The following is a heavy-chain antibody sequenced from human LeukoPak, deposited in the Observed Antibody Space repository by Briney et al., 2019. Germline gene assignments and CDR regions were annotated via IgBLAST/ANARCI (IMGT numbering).Heavy chain of an antibody. Sequence: SETLSLTCTVSGGSISSAYWSWIRQPPGKGLEWIVYISYTGSTNYNPSLKSRVTISLDTSKKQFSLKVRSVTAADTAVYYCARVGNGRSVDQWGQGTLGTVSS. V-gene: IGHV4-59*01. J-gene: IGHJ4*02. CDR2: ISYTGST. D-gene: IGHD7-27*01. CDR1: GGSISSAY. CDR3: ARVGNGRSVDQ.